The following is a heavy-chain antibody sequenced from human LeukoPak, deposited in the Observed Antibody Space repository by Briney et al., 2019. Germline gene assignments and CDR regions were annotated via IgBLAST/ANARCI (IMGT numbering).Heavy chain of an antibody. CDR2: IYYTGST. D-gene: IGHD6-13*01. J-gene: IGHJ4*02. Sequence: SETLSLTCTVSGGSISNYYWNWIRQPPGKGLEWIGYIYYTGSTNYNPSLKSRVTMSVDTSKNQFSLNLRSVTPEDTTVYYCARNLIPEQLVLNFWGQGTLVTVSS. CDR3: ARNLIPEQLVLNF. CDR1: GGSISNYY. V-gene: IGHV4-59*01.